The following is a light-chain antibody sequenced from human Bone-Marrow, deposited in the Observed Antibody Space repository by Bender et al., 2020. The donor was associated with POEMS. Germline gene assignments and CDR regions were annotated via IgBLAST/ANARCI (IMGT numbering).Light chain of an antibody. J-gene: IGLJ3*02. CDR1: GSDIGTYDL. V-gene: IGLV2-23*03. CDR2: EGT. CDR3: CSYVGRTSFAWV. Sequence: QSALTQPASVSVSPGQSITISCPGTGSDIGTYDLFSWYPQHPGRSPKLLIYEGTKRHSGVSPRFSGSKSATTASLTISGLQAEDEADYYCCSYVGRTSFAWVFGGGTKLTVL.